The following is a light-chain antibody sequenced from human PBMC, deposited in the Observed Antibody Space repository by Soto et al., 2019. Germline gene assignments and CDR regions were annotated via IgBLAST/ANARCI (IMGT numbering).Light chain of an antibody. CDR1: SSDVGGYNY. CDR3: SSYTSSNTLI. V-gene: IGLV2-14*01. J-gene: IGLJ2*01. CDR2: EGT. Sequence: QSALTQPASVSGSPGQSITISCTGTSSDVGGYNYVSWFQQSPGKAPKVMIYEGTNRPSGVSNRFSGSKSGNTASLTISGLQAEDEADYYCSSYTSSNTLIFGGGTKVTVL.